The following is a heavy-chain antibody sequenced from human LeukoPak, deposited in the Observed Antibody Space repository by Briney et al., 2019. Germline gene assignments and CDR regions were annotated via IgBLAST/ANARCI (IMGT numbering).Heavy chain of an antibody. V-gene: IGHV4-34*01. J-gene: IGHJ5*02. CDR2: INHSGST. Sequence: SETLSLTCAVYGGSFSGYYWSWIRQPPGKGLEWIGEINHSGSTNYNPSLKSRVTISVDTSKNQFSLKLSSVTVADTAVYYCAREGIAAAWFDPWGQGTLVTVSS. D-gene: IGHD6-13*01. CDR1: GGSFSGYY. CDR3: AREGIAAAWFDP.